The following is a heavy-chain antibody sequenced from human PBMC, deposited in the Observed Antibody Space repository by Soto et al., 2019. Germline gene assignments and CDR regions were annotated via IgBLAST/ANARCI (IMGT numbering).Heavy chain of an antibody. D-gene: IGHD3-22*01. Sequence: QVQLVQSGAEVKKPGASVKVSCKASGYTFTSYGISWVRQAPGQGLEWMGWISAYNGNTNYAQKLQGRVTMTTDTATSTAYMELRSLRSDDTAVYYCAREVWDYYDSSGYSNGMDVWGQGTTVTVSS. V-gene: IGHV1-18*01. CDR1: GYTFTSYG. CDR2: ISAYNGNT. CDR3: AREVWDYYDSSGYSNGMDV. J-gene: IGHJ6*02.